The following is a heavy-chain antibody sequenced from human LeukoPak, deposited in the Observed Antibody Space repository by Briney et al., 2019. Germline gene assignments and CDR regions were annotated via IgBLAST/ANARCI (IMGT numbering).Heavy chain of an antibody. Sequence: GGSLRLSCEASGVAFSSHAMTWVRQAPGKGLEWVSGITASGGSTYYADSVKGRFTISRDNSKNTLYLQMNSLRADDTALYFCATRPPSETYFGVLDYWGQGTLVTVFS. CDR3: ATRPPSETYFGVLDY. V-gene: IGHV3-23*01. CDR1: GVAFSSHA. CDR2: ITASGGST. J-gene: IGHJ4*02. D-gene: IGHD4-17*01.